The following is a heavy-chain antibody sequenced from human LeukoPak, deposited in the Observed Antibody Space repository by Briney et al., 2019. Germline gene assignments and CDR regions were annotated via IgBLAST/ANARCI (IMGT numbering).Heavy chain of an antibody. CDR3: ARGFSVTSYFDY. J-gene: IGHJ4*02. CDR1: GGSFSGYY. D-gene: IGHD5-18*01. Sequence: SETLSLTCAVYGGSFSGYYWSWIRQPPGKGLEGIGEINHSGSTNYNPSLKSRVTISVDTSKNQFSLKLSSVTAADTAVYYCARGFSVTSYFDYWGQGTLVTVSS. CDR2: INHSGST. V-gene: IGHV4-34*01.